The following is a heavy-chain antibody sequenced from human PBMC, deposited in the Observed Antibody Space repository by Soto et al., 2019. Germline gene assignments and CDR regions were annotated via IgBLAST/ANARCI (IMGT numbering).Heavy chain of an antibody. J-gene: IGHJ3*01. D-gene: IGHD2-15*01. Sequence: PSETLSLTCTVSGASVSSNYWSWIRQPPGRGLEWIGYLYYIGSTDYNPSLKSRVNISIDTSKNQVSLTLTSVTAADTAVYYCARDPEGYCNGPQCYTERGAFGVWGQGTMVTVSS. CDR1: GASVSSNY. CDR2: LYYIGST. V-gene: IGHV4-59*02. CDR3: ARDPEGYCNGPQCYTERGAFGV.